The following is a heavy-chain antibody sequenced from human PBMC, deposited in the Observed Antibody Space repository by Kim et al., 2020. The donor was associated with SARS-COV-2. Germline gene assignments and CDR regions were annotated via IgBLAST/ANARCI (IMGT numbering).Heavy chain of an antibody. Sequence: ASVKVSCKASGYTFTSYGISWVRQAPGQGLEWMGWISAYNGNTNYAQKLQGRVTMTTDTSTSTAYVELGSLRSDDTAVYYCDQASSGPDSYYYYGMDVWGQGTVVTVSS. CDR3: DQASSGPDSYYYYGMDV. CDR2: ISAYNGNT. CDR1: GYTFTSYG. J-gene: IGHJ6*02. V-gene: IGHV1-18*01. D-gene: IGHD3-22*01.